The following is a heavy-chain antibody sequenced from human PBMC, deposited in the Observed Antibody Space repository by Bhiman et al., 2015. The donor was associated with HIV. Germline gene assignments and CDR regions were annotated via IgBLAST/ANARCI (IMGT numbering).Heavy chain of an antibody. V-gene: IGHV3-21*01. Sequence: EVQLVESGGGLVKPGGSLRLSCAASGFTFSIYSMNWVRQAPGKGLEWVSSISSSSSYIYYADSVKGRFTISRDNAKNSLYLQMNSLRAEDTAVYYCARGARDIVVVVAATNYMDVWGKGTTVTVSS. CDR2: ISSSSSYI. CDR3: ARGARDIVVVVAATNYMDV. D-gene: IGHD2-15*01. CDR1: GFTFSIYS. J-gene: IGHJ6*03.